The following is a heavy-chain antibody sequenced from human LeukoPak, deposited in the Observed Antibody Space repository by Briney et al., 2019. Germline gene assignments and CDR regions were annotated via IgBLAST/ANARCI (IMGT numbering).Heavy chain of an antibody. CDR3: AAAPGGPGRRGFDY. CDR1: GFTFTSSA. Sequence: SVKVSCKASGFTFTSSAVQWVRQARGQSLEWIGWIVVGSGNTNYAQKFQERVTITMDMSTSTAYMELSSLRSEDTAVYYCAAAPGGPGRRGFDYWGQGTLVTVSS. D-gene: IGHD1-26*01. J-gene: IGHJ4*02. V-gene: IGHV1-58*01. CDR2: IVVGSGNT.